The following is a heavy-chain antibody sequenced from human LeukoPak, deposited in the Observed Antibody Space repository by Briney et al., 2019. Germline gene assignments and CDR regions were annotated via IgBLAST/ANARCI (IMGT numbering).Heavy chain of an antibody. CDR3: ARVRAAAGYFDY. Sequence: SETLSLSCTVYGGSISSGDYYWSWIRQTPGKGLEWIGYIYYSGSTYYNPSLKSRVTISVDTSKNQFSLKLSSVTAADTAVYYCARVRAAAGYFDYWGQGTLVTVSS. J-gene: IGHJ4*02. CDR2: IYYSGST. D-gene: IGHD6-13*01. V-gene: IGHV4-30-4*08. CDR1: GGSISSGDYY.